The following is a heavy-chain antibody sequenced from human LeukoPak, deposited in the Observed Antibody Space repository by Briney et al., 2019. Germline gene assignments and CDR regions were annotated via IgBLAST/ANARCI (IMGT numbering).Heavy chain of an antibody. D-gene: IGHD3-22*01. CDR1: GFTFGDYA. V-gene: IGHV3-49*04. Sequence: PGGSLRLSCTASGFTFGDYAMSWVRQAPGKGLEWVGFIKSKAYSRNTEYAASVKGSFLISEDDSKSIAYLQMNSLKTEDTAVYYCTRPQYYYDSSGYQPLYWYFDLWGRGTLVTVSS. CDR3: TRPQYYYDSSGYQPLYWYFDL. CDR2: IKSKAYSRNT. J-gene: IGHJ2*01.